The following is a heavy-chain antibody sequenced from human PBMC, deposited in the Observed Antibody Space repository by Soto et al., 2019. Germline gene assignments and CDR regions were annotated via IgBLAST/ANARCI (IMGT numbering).Heavy chain of an antibody. CDR2: IKQDGSEK. Sequence: EVQLVESGGGLVQPGGSLRLSCEGSGFSFSSNWMSWVRQAPGKGLEWVANIKQDGSEKYYVDSVKGRFTIARDNVKNSMYIQMNSLKAEDLAMYYCARDGGGFSGILLEYCFDSWGQGTMVTVSS. J-gene: IGHJ4*02. CDR1: GFSFSSNW. CDR3: ARDGGGFSGILLEYCFDS. D-gene: IGHD2-15*01. V-gene: IGHV3-7*01.